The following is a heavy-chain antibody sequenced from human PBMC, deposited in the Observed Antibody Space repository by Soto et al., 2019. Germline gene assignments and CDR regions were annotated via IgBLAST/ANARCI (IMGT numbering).Heavy chain of an antibody. CDR1: GGSFSGDY. J-gene: IGHJ4*02. V-gene: IGHV4-34*01. D-gene: IGHD6-6*01. CDR3: ARVGAARPLDY. Sequence: SETLSLTCAVYGGSFSGDYWSWNRQPPGKGLEWIGEINHSGSTNYNPSLKSRVTISVDTSKNQFSLKLSSVTAADTAVYYCARVGAARPLDYWGQGTLVTVSS. CDR2: INHSGST.